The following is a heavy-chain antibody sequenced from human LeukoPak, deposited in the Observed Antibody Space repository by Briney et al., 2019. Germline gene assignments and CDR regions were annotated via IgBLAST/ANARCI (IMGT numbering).Heavy chain of an antibody. V-gene: IGHV3-30*04. Sequence: PGGSLRLSCAASGFTFSSYAMHWVRQAPGKGLEWVAVISYDGSNKYYADSVKGRFTISRDNSKNTLYLQMNSLRAEDTAIYYCAKLQTAVVPAATLGFDSWGQGTLVTVSS. CDR2: ISYDGSNK. CDR1: GFTFSSYA. D-gene: IGHD2-2*01. J-gene: IGHJ4*02. CDR3: AKLQTAVVPAATLGFDS.